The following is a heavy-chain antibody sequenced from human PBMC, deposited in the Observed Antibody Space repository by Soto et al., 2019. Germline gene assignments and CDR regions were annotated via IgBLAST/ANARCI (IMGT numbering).Heavy chain of an antibody. CDR2: ISYDGSNK. J-gene: IGHJ4*02. CDR1: VFTFSSYG. V-gene: IGHV3-30*18. CDR3: AKAGLPVWGSYRAEDY. D-gene: IGHD3-16*02. Sequence: PGGSLRLSCAASVFTFSSYGMHWVRQAPGKGLEWVAVISYDGSNKYYADSVKGRFTISRDNSKNTLYLQMNSLRAEDTAVYYCAKAGLPVWGSYRAEDYWGQGTLVTVSS.